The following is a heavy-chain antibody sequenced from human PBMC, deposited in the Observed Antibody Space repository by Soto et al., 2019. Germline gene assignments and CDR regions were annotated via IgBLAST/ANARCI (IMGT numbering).Heavy chain of an antibody. V-gene: IGHV4-39*01. CDR3: ARQVRGYFDY. CDR1: GGSISSSSYY. Sequence: PSETLSLTCTVSGGSISSSSYYWGWIRQPPGKGLEWTGSIYYSGSTYYNPSLKSRVTISVDTSKNQFSLKLSSVTAADTAVYYCARQVRGYFDYWGQGTLVTVSS. J-gene: IGHJ4*02. CDR2: IYYSGST. D-gene: IGHD3-16*01.